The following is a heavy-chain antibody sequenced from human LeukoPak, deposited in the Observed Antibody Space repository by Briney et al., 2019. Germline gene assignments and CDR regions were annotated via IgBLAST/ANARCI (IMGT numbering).Heavy chain of an antibody. CDR1: GSTFRSYA. J-gene: IGHJ4*02. CDR3: VKDVSGSYAFDY. Sequence: PGGSLRLSCSASGSTFRSYAMHCVRQAPGKGLEYVSGINDNGGRTHYGDSVKGRFTISRDNSKNTLYLQMSTLRPEDTAVYYCVKDVSGSYAFDYWGQGTLVTVSS. CDR2: INDNGGRT. V-gene: IGHV3-64D*09. D-gene: IGHD1-26*01.